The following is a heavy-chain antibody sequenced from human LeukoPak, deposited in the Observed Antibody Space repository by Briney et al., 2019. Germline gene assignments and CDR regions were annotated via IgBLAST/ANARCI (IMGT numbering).Heavy chain of an antibody. V-gene: IGHV3-11*04. Sequence: GGSLRLSCAASGFTFSDYYMSWIRQAPGKGLEWFSYISSSGSTIYYADSVKGRFTISRDYSKNTLYLQMNSLRAEDKAVYYCARDDTTWYYFDYWGQGTLVTVSS. CDR3: ARDDTTWYYFDY. J-gene: IGHJ4*02. D-gene: IGHD1-14*01. CDR2: ISSSGSTI. CDR1: GFTFSDYY.